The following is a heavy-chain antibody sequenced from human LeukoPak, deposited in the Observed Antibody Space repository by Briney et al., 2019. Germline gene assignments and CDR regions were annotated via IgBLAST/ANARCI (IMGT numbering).Heavy chain of an antibody. V-gene: IGHV4-39*01. CDR1: GGSMSSSTNY. D-gene: IGHD2-2*01. CDR3: ATTSYYVSDY. J-gene: IGHJ4*02. CDR2: ISYSERT. Sequence: PSETLSLTCSVSGGSMSSSTNYWGWIRQPPGKGLEWIGCISYSERTYYNLSLKSRVTISKDTSKNQFSLKLSSVTAADTAVYYCATTSYYVSDYWGQGTLVSVSS.